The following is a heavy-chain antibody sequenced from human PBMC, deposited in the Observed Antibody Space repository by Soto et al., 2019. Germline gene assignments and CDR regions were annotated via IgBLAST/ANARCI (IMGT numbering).Heavy chain of an antibody. J-gene: IGHJ4*02. CDR3: AREGDTAMDY. CDR2: ISYDGRHT. D-gene: IGHD5-18*01. CDR1: GFTFSNYA. V-gene: IGHV3-30*04. Sequence: QVPLVESGGGVVQPGRSLRLSCEASGFTFSNYAMHWVRQAPGKGLEWVAFISYDGRHTYYADSVKGRLTISRDNSKNTLYLQMNSLRAVDTAMYYCAREGDTAMDYWGQGTLVTVSS.